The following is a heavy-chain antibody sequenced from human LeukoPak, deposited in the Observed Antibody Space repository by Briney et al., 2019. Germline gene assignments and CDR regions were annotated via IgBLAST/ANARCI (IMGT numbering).Heavy chain of an antibody. CDR3: AREGVVKGTDV. Sequence: GASVKVSCKASGYTFTGYYMHWVRHAPGQGLGWMGWINPDTGGTNYAQKFQGRVTMTRDTSISTAYMELSGLRSDDTAVYYCAREGVVKGTDVRGQGTTVTVSS. CDR2: INPDTGGT. J-gene: IGHJ6*02. CDR1: GYTFTGYY. V-gene: IGHV1-2*02.